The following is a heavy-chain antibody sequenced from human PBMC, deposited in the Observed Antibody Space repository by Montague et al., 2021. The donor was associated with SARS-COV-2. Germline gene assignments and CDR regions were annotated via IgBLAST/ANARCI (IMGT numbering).Heavy chain of an antibody. V-gene: IGHV2-5*02. J-gene: IGHJ4*02. D-gene: IGHD2-2*01. CDR2: IYWDDDK. CDR1: GFSLSTSGVG. Sequence: PALVQPTQTLTLTCTFSGFSLSTSGVGVGWIRQPPGKALEWLALIYWDDDKRYSPPLKSRLTITKDTSKNQVVLTMTNMDPVDTATYYCARWVCSSTSCRFDYWGQGTLVTVSS. CDR3: ARWVCSSTSCRFDY.